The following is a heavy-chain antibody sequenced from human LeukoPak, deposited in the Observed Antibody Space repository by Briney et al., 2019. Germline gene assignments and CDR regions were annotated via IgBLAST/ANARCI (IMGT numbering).Heavy chain of an antibody. CDR1: GFTFSDYY. CDR3: AKDIVIAAAGTPRPFDL. J-gene: IGHJ2*01. D-gene: IGHD6-13*01. V-gene: IGHV3-11*01. Sequence: GGSLRLSCAASGFTFSDYYMSWIRQAPGKGLEWVSYISSSGSTIYYADSVKGRFTISRDNAKNSLYLQMNSLRAEDTALYYCAKDIVIAAAGTPRPFDLWGRGTLVTVSS. CDR2: ISSSGSTI.